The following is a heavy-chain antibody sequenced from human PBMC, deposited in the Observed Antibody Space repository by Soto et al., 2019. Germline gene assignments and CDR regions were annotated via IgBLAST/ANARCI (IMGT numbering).Heavy chain of an antibody. CDR1: GFSLIPYW. CDR3: VRGGVHYYDNSFDY. D-gene: IGHD3-22*01. V-gene: IGHV3-7*03. CDR2: IKQDGSER. J-gene: IGHJ4*02. Sequence: GGSLRLACAASGFSLIPYWMSWVRQAPGKGLEWVSNIKQDGSERNYVNSVKGRFTISRDNAKNSVYLEMNSLRAEDTAVYYCVRGGVHYYDNSFDYWGQGTLVTVSS.